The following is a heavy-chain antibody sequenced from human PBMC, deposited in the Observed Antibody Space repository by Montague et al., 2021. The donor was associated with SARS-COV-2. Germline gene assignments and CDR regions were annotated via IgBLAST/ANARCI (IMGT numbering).Heavy chain of an antibody. D-gene: IGHD3-3*01. V-gene: IGHV4-34*01. CDR3: ARGADYDFWSGFLGYKWFGP. CDR2: ITHSGST. Sequence: SETLSLTCAVYGGSFSGYYWSWIRQSPGKGLEWIGEITHSGSTNHNPSLQSRVTISVDKSKKQVSLKLRSLTAADTAVYYCARGADYDFWSGFLGYKWFGPWGQGTPVIVSS. CDR1: GGSFSGYY. J-gene: IGHJ5*02.